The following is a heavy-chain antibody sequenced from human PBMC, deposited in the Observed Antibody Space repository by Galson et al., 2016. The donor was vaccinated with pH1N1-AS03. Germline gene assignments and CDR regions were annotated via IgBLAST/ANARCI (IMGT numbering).Heavy chain of an antibody. CDR2: ISYDGSAR. D-gene: IGHD3-22*01. J-gene: IGHJ4*02. CDR3: AKNHLDTRGYYSVVDY. CDR1: GFTLSRYG. V-gene: IGHV3-30*18. Sequence: SLRLSCAASGFTLSRYGMHWVRQAPGKGLEWVAAISYDGSARYYADSVKGRFTVARDDSKNTLYLQMNSLSAEYTAVYYCAKNHLDTRGYYSVVDYWGQGTLVTVSS.